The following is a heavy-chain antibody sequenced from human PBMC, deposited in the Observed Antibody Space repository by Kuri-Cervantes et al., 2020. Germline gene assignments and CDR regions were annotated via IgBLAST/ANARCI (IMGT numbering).Heavy chain of an antibody. V-gene: IGHV1-2*06. CDR3: ARVFYYYGSGSPDLDY. CDR1: GYTFTGYY. J-gene: IGHJ4*02. D-gene: IGHD3-10*01. CDR2: INPNSGGT. Sequence: ASVKVSCKASGYTFTGYYMHWVRQAPGQGLEWMGRINPNSGGTNYAQKFQGRVTMTRDTSISTAYMELSSLRSEDTAVYYCARVFYYYGSGSPDLDYWGQGTLVTVSS.